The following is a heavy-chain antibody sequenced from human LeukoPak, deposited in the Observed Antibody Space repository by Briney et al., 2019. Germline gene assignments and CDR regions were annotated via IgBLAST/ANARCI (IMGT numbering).Heavy chain of an antibody. D-gene: IGHD2-15*01. V-gene: IGHV1-69*13. Sequence: SVKVSCKASGGTFSSYAISWVRQAPGQGLEWMGGIIPIFGTANYAQKFQGRVTITADESTSTAYMELSSLRSEDTAVYYCARGPDRYCSGGSCSSDYWGQGTLVTVSP. CDR2: IIPIFGTA. CDR3: ARGPDRYCSGGSCSSDY. CDR1: GGTFSSYA. J-gene: IGHJ4*02.